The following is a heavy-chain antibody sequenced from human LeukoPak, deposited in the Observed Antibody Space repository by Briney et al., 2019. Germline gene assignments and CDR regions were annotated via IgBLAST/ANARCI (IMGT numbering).Heavy chain of an antibody. CDR3: ARRPVNAYSFDS. CDR2: INSGGYT. Sequence: PGGSLRLSCAASGFTFRTYWMSWVRQAPGKGLQWVSFINSGGYTSYADSVKGRFTISRDNSKNTLYLQLNNLRADDTAVYYCARRPVNAYSFDSWGQGTLVTVSS. CDR1: GFTFRTYW. D-gene: IGHD3-16*01. J-gene: IGHJ4*02. V-gene: IGHV3-53*01.